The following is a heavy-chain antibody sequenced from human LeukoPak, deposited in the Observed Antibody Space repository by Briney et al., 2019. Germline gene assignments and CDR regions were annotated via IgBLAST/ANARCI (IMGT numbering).Heavy chain of an antibody. CDR2: ISYDGVNR. CDR3: ARDRYDLFTGYFDF. CDR1: GFTFSRYT. V-gene: IGHV3-30*04. D-gene: IGHD3-9*01. J-gene: IGHJ4*02. Sequence: GGSLRLSCAASGFTFSRYTMHWVRQAPGKGLEWVAVISYDGVNRYSADALKGRFSISRDNSKNTLYLQMTSLRPEDTAVYYCARDRYDLFTGYFDFWGQGNLVTVSS.